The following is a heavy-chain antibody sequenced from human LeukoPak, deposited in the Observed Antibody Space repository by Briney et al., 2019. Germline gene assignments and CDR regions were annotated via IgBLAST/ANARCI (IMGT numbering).Heavy chain of an antibody. D-gene: IGHD3-9*01. CDR2: IYHSGST. Sequence: PSGTLSLTCAVSGYSISSGYYWGWIRQPPGRGLEWIGTIYHSGSTYYNPSLKSRVTISVDTSKTQFSLKLSPVTAADTAVYYCAKWGHYDILTGYYTSDYWGQGTLVTVSS. J-gene: IGHJ4*02. CDR1: GYSISSGYY. V-gene: IGHV4-38-2*01. CDR3: AKWGHYDILTGYYTSDY.